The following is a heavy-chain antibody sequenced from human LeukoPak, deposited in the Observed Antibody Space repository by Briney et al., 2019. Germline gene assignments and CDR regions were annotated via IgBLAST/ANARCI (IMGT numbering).Heavy chain of an antibody. CDR1: GFTFTTYW. V-gene: IGHV3-7*01. Sequence: GGSLRLSCAASGFTFTTYWMARVRQAPGKGLEWVANIKQEGSEAVYADSVRGRFPISRDNAKNSLYLQMNSLRVEDPAVYYCSNGIYDRSYWGQGTLVPVSS. J-gene: IGHJ4*02. D-gene: IGHD2-8*01. CDR3: SNGIYDRSY. CDR2: IKQEGSEA.